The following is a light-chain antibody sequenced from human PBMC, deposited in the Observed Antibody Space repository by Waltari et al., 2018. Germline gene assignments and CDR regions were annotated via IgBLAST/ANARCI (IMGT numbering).Light chain of an antibody. CDR1: SSNIGPASD. Sequence: QSVLTQPPSVSGAPGQRVTIPCTGSSSNIGPASDVQWYQQLPGTAPKLLIYANNTRPSGVPDRFPGSKFGTSASLAISGLQAEDEADYYCQSYDSSLSGSVFGGGTKLTVL. CDR3: QSYDSSLSGSV. V-gene: IGLV1-40*01. J-gene: IGLJ3*02. CDR2: ANN.